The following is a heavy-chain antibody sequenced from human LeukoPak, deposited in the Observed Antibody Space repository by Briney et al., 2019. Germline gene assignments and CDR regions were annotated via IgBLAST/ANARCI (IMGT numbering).Heavy chain of an antibody. CDR1: GFTFSSHR. Sequence: GSLRLSCAASGFTFSSHRMSWVRQAPGKGLEWVANINQDGNKKYYVDSVKGRFTISRDNAKNSLYLQMNSLRVEDTAVYYCAEGTTGWGQGTLVTVSS. CDR2: INQDGNKK. J-gene: IGHJ1*01. V-gene: IGHV3-7*01. D-gene: IGHD1-1*01. CDR3: AEGTTG.